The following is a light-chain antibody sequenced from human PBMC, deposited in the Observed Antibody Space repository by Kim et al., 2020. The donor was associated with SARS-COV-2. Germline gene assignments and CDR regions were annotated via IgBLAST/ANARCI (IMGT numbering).Light chain of an antibody. CDR3: MQALQTPRT. CDR2: LGS. J-gene: IGKJ2*01. Sequence: DIVMTQSPLSLPVTPGEPASISCRSGQSLLHSNGYNYLDWYLQKPGQSPQLLIYLGSNRASGVPDRFSGSGSGTDFTLKISRVEAEDVGVYYCMQALQTPRTFGQGTKLEI. V-gene: IGKV2-28*01. CDR1: QSLLHSNGYNY.